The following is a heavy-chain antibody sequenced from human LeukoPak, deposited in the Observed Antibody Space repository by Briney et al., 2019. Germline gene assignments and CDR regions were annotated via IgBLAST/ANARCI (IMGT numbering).Heavy chain of an antibody. V-gene: IGHV1-8*01. CDR1: GYTFTSYD. D-gene: IGHD2-21*01. CDR3: ARGGEGLNYYYGMDV. CDR2: MNPNSGNT. J-gene: IGHJ6*02. Sequence: ASVTVSCKASGYTFTSYDINWVRQATGQGLEWMGWMNPNSGNTGYAQKFQGRVTMTRNTSISTAYMELSSLRSEDTAVYYCARGGEGLNYYYGMDVWGQGTTVTVSS.